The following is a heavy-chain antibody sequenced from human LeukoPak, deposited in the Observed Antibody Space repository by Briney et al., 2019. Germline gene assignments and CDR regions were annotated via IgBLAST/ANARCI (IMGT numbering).Heavy chain of an antibody. CDR3: ATRVLYCSSTSCYNWFDP. D-gene: IGHD2-2*01. V-gene: IGHV4-59*01. CDR1: GGSISSYY. Sequence: SETLSLTCTVSGGSISSYYWSWIRQPPGKGLEWIGYIYYSGSTNYNPSLKSRVTISVDTSKNRFSLKLSSVTAADTAVYYCATRVLYCSSTSCYNWFDPWGQGTLVTVSS. CDR2: IYYSGST. J-gene: IGHJ5*02.